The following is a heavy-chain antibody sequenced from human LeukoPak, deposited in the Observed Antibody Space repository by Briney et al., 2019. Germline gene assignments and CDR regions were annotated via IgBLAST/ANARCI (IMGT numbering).Heavy chain of an antibody. CDR1: GYSFTSYW. CDR3: ARSLASQGRGYFY. CDR2: NYPGDSET. V-gene: IGHV5-51*01. J-gene: IGHJ4*02. Sequence: GESLKISCKGSGYSFTSYWIGWVRQMPGKGLEWMGINYPGDSETRYSPSFQGQVTISADKSINTAYLQWSSLKASDTAIYYCARSLASQGRGYFYWGQGTLVTVSS. D-gene: IGHD3-10*01.